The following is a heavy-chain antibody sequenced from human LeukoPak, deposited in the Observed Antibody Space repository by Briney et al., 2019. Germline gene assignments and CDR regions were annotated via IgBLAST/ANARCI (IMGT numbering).Heavy chain of an antibody. J-gene: IGHJ4*02. V-gene: IGHV5-51*01. CDR1: GYSFTSYW. D-gene: IGHD3-9*01. CDR2: IYPGDSDT. Sequence: GESLKISCKGSGYSFTSYWIGWVRQMPGKGLEWMGIIYPGDSDTRYSPSFQGQVTISADKSVSTAYLQWSSLKASDTAMYYCARRDYDILTGHLIFDYWGQGTPVTVSS. CDR3: ARRDYDILTGHLIFDY.